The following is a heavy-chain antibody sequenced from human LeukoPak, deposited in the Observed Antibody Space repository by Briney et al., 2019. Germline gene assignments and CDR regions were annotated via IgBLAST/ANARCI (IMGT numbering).Heavy chain of an antibody. D-gene: IGHD4-23*01. Sequence: PGGSLRLSWAASGFTFNTYWMSWVRQAPGKGLEWVANIKQDGSEKYYVDSVKGRFTVSRDNAKNSLYLQMNSLRAEDTAVYYCATNYGGNPFDYWGQGTLVTVSS. CDR3: ATNYGGNPFDY. V-gene: IGHV3-7*01. CDR1: GFTFNTYW. CDR2: IKQDGSEK. J-gene: IGHJ4*02.